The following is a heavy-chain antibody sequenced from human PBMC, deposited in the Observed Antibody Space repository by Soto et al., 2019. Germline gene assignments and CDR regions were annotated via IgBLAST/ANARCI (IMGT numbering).Heavy chain of an antibody. CDR1: GGSISSGGYF. D-gene: IGHD3-10*01. CDR3: ARDGKYYYAQNDAFDI. J-gene: IGHJ3*02. Sequence: QVQLQESGPGLVKPSQTLSLTCTVSGGSISSGGYFWNWIRQHPGKGLEWIGYIYNSGSTYYNPSLRSRVTIAVDTSKNQFSLKLSSVTAADTAVYYCARDGKYYYAQNDAFDIWGQGTMVTVSS. CDR2: IYNSGST. V-gene: IGHV4-31*03.